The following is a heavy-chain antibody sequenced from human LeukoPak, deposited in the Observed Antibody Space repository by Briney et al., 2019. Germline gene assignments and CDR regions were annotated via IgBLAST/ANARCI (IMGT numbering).Heavy chain of an antibody. Sequence: ASVKVSCKASGYTFTSYDINWVRQATGQGLEWMGWMNPNSGNTGYAQKFQGRVTMTRNTSISTAYMELSSLRSEDTAVYYCARDKYSGSDYYYGMDVWGQGTTVTVSS. CDR1: GYTFTSYD. CDR3: ARDKYSGSDYYYGMDV. J-gene: IGHJ6*02. V-gene: IGHV1-8*01. CDR2: MNPNSGNT. D-gene: IGHD1-26*01.